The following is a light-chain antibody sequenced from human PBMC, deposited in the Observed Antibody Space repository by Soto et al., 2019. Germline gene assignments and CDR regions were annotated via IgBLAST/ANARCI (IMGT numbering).Light chain of an antibody. CDR2: DAS. J-gene: IGKJ5*01. CDR1: QSVSSY. Sequence: EIVLTQSPATLSLSPGERATLSCRASQSVSSYLAWYQQKPGQAPRLLIYDASNRATGIPARFSGSGFGTDFTLTISTLEPEEFAVYYCQQRSNWLFAFGQGTRLEIK. CDR3: QQRSNWLFA. V-gene: IGKV3-11*01.